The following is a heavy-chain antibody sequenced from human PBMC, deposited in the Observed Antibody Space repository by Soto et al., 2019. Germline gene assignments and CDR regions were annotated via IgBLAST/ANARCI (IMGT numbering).Heavy chain of an antibody. CDR3: ARVDYYDSSGYYGY. Sequence: QVQLVQSGAEVKKPGASVKVSCKASGYTFTIYGISWVRQAPGQGLEWMGWISGYNGNTDYAQNLQDRVTLTTDASTSSVYMELRSLRSVDTADYYCARVDYYDSSGYYGYWGQGTLITVSS. V-gene: IGHV1-18*04. J-gene: IGHJ4*02. CDR2: ISGYNGNT. CDR1: GYTFTIYG. D-gene: IGHD3-22*01.